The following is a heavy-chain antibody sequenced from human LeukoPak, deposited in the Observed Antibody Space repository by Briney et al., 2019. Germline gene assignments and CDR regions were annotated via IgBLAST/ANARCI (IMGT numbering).Heavy chain of an antibody. CDR3: ATDGLGFGELSY. CDR1: GYTRTELS. Sequence: ASVKVSCKVSGYTRTELSMYWVRQAPGKGLEWMGGFDPEDGETIYAQKIQGRVTMTEDTSTDTAYMGLSSLRSEDTAVYYCATDGLGFGELSYWGQGTLVTVSS. D-gene: IGHD3-10*01. V-gene: IGHV1-24*01. CDR2: FDPEDGET. J-gene: IGHJ4*02.